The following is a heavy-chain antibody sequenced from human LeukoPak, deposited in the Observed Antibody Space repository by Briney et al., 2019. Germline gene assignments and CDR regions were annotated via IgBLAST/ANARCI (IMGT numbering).Heavy chain of an antibody. J-gene: IGHJ4*02. V-gene: IGHV4-39*01. CDR3: ARMYGGNSKGDY. CDR2: IYYSGST. CDR1: GGSISSSSYY. Sequence: PSETLSLTCTVSGGSISSSSYYWGWIRQPPGKGLEWIGSIYYSGSTYYNPSLKSRVTISVDTSKNQLSLKLSSVIAADTAVYYCARMYGGNSKGDYWGQGTLVTVSS. D-gene: IGHD4-23*01.